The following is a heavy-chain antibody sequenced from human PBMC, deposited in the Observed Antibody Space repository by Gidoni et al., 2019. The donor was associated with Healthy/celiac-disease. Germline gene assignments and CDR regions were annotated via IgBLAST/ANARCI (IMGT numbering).Heavy chain of an antibody. CDR2: IWYDGSNK. CDR1: GFTFSSYG. J-gene: IGHJ6*02. CDR3: ARLPGEHVGVGAYYYYGMDV. Sequence: QVQLVESGGGVVQPGRSLRLSCAASGFTFSSYGMHWVRQAPGKGLGWVAVIWYDGSNKYYADSVKGRFTISRDNSKNTLYLQMNSLRAEDTAVYYCARLPGEHVGVGAYYYYGMDVWGQGTTVTVSS. V-gene: IGHV3-33*01. D-gene: IGHD1-26*01.